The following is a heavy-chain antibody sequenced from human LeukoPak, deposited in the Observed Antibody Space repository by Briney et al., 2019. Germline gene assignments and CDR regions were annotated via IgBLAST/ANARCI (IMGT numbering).Heavy chain of an antibody. V-gene: IGHV4-34*01. CDR3: ARHYYDSSGYYYPRYNWFDP. J-gene: IGHJ5*02. Sequence: PSETLSLTCAVYGGSFSGYYWSWIRQPPGKGLEWIGEINHSGSTNYNPSLKSRVTISVDTSKNQFSLKLSSVTAADTAVYYCARHYYDSSGYYYPRYNWFDPWGQGTLVTVSS. D-gene: IGHD3-22*01. CDR1: GGSFSGYY. CDR2: INHSGST.